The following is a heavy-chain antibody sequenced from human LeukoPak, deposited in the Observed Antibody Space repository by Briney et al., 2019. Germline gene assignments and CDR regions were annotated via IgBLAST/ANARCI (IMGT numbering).Heavy chain of an antibody. Sequence: PGGSLRLSCAASGFTFSSYAMSWVRQAPGKGLEWVSAISGSGGSTYYADSVKGRFTISRDNSKNTLYLQMNSLRAEDTAVYYCAKLRYSSSTGTEGRFDYWGQGTLVTVSS. CDR1: GFTFSSYA. CDR2: ISGSGGST. J-gene: IGHJ4*02. D-gene: IGHD6-6*01. CDR3: AKLRYSSSTGTEGRFDY. V-gene: IGHV3-23*01.